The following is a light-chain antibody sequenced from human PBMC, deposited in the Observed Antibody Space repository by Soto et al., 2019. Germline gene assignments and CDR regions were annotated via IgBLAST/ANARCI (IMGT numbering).Light chain of an antibody. V-gene: IGLV2-14*01. CDR3: SSYTSSSTL. CDR2: EVS. Sequence: QSAMTQPASVSGSPGQSITISCTGTSGDIGSYNYVSWYQQHPGKAPKLMIYEVSDRPSGISSRFSGSKSGNTASLTISGLQTEDEADYYCSSYTSSSTLFGTGTKV. CDR1: SGDIGSYNY. J-gene: IGLJ1*01.